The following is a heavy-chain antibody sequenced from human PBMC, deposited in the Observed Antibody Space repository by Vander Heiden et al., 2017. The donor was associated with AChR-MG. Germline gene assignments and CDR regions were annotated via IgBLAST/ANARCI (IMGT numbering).Heavy chain of an antibody. Sequence: EVQLVESGGGLVQPGGSLRLSCRSSVFTFSGYWKSWVRQAPGKGMEWVANRKQDGSEKYYVDSVKGRFTISRDNAKNSLYLQMNSLRAEDTAVYYCARRKIVVVADWYFDLWGRGTLVTVSS. CDR1: VFTFSGYW. D-gene: IGHD3-22*01. CDR3: ARRKIVVVADWYFDL. J-gene: IGHJ2*01. CDR2: RKQDGSEK. V-gene: IGHV3-7*01.